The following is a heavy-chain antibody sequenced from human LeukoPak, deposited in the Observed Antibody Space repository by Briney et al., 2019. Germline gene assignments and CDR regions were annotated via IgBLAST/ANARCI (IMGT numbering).Heavy chain of an antibody. V-gene: IGHV4-34*01. CDR1: GGSFSGYY. D-gene: IGHD2-2*01. J-gene: IGHJ4*02. Sequence: SETLSLTCAVYGGSFSGYYWSWIRQPPGKGLEWIGEINHSGSTNYNPSLKSRVTISVDTSKNQFSLKLSSVTAADTAVYYCARGQFVVVVPAAIPMGSAYSYGYDYWGQGTLVTVSS. CDR3: ARGQFVVVVPAAIPMGSAYSYGYDY. CDR2: INHSGST.